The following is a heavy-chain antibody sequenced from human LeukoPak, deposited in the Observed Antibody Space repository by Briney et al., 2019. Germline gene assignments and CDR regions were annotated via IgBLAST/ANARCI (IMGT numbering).Heavy chain of an antibody. V-gene: IGHV4-31*03. CDR2: IYYSGST. J-gene: IGHJ4*02. Sequence: PSETLSLTCTVSGGSISSGGYYWSWIRQHPGKGLEWIGYIYYSGSTYYNPSLKSRVTISVDTSKNLFSLKLSSVTAADTAVYYCARSIVVVPAALRDWGQGTLVTVSS. CDR1: GGSISSGGYY. CDR3: ARSIVVVPAALRD. D-gene: IGHD2-2*01.